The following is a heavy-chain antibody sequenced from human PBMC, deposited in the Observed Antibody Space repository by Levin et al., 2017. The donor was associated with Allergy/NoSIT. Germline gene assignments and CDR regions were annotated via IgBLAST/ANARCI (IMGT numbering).Heavy chain of an antibody. D-gene: IGHD6-19*01. J-gene: IGHJ3*02. Sequence: ASVKVSCKASGGTFSSYAISWVRQAPGQGLEWMGGIIPIFGTANYAQKFQGRVTITADESTSTAYMELSSLRSEDTAVYYCARVTYSSGWIGSHAFDIWGQGTMVTVSS. V-gene: IGHV1-69*13. CDR2: IIPIFGTA. CDR3: ARVTYSSGWIGSHAFDI. CDR1: GGTFSSYA.